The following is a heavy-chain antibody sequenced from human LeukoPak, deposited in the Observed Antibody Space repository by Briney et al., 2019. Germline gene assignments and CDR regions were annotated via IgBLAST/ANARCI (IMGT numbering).Heavy chain of an antibody. CDR3: ARIQSAGTSDAFDI. Sequence: GASVRVSCTASGYTFDTYGISWVRQAPGQGLEWMRWTSGYNGHIKYAQKFHDRVTLTADTSTSTAYMEMTSLRADDTAVYYCARIQSAGTSDAFDIWGQGTMLTVS. V-gene: IGHV1-18*01. CDR1: GYTFDTYG. CDR2: TSGYNGHI. J-gene: IGHJ3*02. D-gene: IGHD3-10*01.